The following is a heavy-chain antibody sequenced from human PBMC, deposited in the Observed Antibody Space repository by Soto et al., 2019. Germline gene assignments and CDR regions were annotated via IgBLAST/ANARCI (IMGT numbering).Heavy chain of an antibody. D-gene: IGHD6-13*01. CDR1: GFTVSRYA. Sequence: EVQLLESGGGLVQPGGSLRLSCAASGFTVSRYAMSWVRQAPGKGLEWVSAISGSGGSTYYADSVKGRFTISIDNPKNPLYLQMNSLIAEDTAVYYCATDLGSSWYALATDSWGQGTLVTFPS. CDR2: ISGSGGST. J-gene: IGHJ4*02. V-gene: IGHV3-23*01. CDR3: ATDLGSSWYALATDS.